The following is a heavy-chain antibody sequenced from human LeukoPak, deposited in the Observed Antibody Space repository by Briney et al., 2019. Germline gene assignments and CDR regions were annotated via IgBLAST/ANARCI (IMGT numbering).Heavy chain of an antibody. CDR2: VAPSDGLT. Sequence: ASVNVSCKTSGYIFTNYFMHWVRQAPGQGLAWMGAVAPSDGLTNYAQRFQGRVTITRDTSTTTVYMDLSSLKSEDTAVYYCVRAGGCGGGSCSRFDSWGEGTLVTVSS. J-gene: IGHJ5*01. CDR1: GYIFTNYF. D-gene: IGHD2-15*01. V-gene: IGHV1-46*01. CDR3: VRAGGCGGGSCSRFDS.